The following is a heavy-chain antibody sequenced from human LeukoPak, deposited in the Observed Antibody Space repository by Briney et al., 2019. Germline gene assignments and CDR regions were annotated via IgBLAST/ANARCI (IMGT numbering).Heavy chain of an antibody. J-gene: IGHJ4*02. CDR1: GYTFTNYA. Sequence: GASVKVSCKASGYTFTNYAMHWVRQAPGQRLEWMGWINAGNGNTKYSQKFQGRVTITRDTSASTAYMELSSLRSEDTAVYYCARTVDSSGYQGTFDYWGQGTLVTVSS. D-gene: IGHD3-22*01. V-gene: IGHV1-3*01. CDR3: ARTVDSSGYQGTFDY. CDR2: INAGNGNT.